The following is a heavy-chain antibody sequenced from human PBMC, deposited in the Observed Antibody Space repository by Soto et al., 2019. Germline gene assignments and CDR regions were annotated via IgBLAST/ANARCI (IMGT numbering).Heavy chain of an antibody. D-gene: IGHD3-22*01. CDR2: ISANGANR. CDR1: GFTFSTYA. V-gene: IGHV3-23*01. Sequence: PGGSLRLSCATPGFTFSTYAMSWGRQAPGKGLEWVSAISANGANRFYGDSVKGRFTISRDNSKSTPYLQMSSLRVEDTAVYFCAKLVDSSSAFWGQGTLVTVSS. CDR3: AKLVDSSSAF. J-gene: IGHJ4*02.